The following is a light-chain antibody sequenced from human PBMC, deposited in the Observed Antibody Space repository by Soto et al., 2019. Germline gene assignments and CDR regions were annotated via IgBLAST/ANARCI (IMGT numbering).Light chain of an antibody. CDR1: QSVNTN. V-gene: IGKV3-15*01. J-gene: IGKJ1*01. Sequence: EFVLTQSPGTLSLSPGERATLSCRASQSVNTNFAWYQQKPGQAPRLLIYGASTRATGIPARFSGSGSGTEFTLTISGLQSDDFAVYFCQQYNKWPPWTFGHGTKVDIK. CDR3: QQYNKWPPWT. CDR2: GAS.